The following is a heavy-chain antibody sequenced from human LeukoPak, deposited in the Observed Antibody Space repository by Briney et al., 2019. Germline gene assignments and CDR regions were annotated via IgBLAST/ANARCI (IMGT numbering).Heavy chain of an antibody. Sequence: ASVKVSCKASGYTFTSYGISWVRQAPGQGLEWMGWISAYNGNTNYAQKLQGRVTMTRNTSISTAYMELSSLRSDDTAVYYCARGQTASYYDSSGFLSNIWGQGTLVTVSS. V-gene: IGHV1-18*01. CDR1: GYTFTSYG. D-gene: IGHD3-22*01. J-gene: IGHJ3*02. CDR3: ARGQTASYYDSSGFLSNI. CDR2: ISAYNGNT.